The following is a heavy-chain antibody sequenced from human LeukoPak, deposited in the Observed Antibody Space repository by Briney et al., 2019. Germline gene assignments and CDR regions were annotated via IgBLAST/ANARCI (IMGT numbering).Heavy chain of an antibody. J-gene: IGHJ4*02. Sequence: PGGSLRLSCAASGFTFNNYAMSWVRQAPGKGLEWVSAISSSGGSTYYADSVKGRFTISRDNSKNTLYLEMDSLRAEDTAAYYCARGAYGDYDYWGQGTLVTVSS. D-gene: IGHD4-17*01. V-gene: IGHV3-23*01. CDR1: GFTFNNYA. CDR2: ISSSGGST. CDR3: ARGAYGDYDY.